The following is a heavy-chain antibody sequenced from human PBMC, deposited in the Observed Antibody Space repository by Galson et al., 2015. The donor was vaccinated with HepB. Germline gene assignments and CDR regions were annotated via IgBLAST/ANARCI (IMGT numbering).Heavy chain of an antibody. CDR1: GFTFSSYG. CDR3: AKGLSSEVQGIDY. D-gene: IGHD1-1*01. J-gene: IGHJ4*02. V-gene: IGHV3-30*18. Sequence: SLRLSCAASGFTFSSYGMHWVRQAPGKGLEWVAVISYDGSNKYYADSVKGRFTISRDNSKNTLYLQMNSLRAEDTAVYYCAKGLSSEVQGIDYWGQGTLVTVSS. CDR2: ISYDGSNK.